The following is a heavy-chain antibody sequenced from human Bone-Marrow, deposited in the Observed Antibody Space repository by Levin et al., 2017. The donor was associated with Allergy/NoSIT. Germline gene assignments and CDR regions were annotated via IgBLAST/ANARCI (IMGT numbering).Heavy chain of an antibody. CDR3: AKDLSYYDILTGYSLPIFDY. CDR1: GFTFSSYG. CDR2: ISYDGSNK. D-gene: IGHD3-9*01. Sequence: PGGSLRLSCAASGFTFSSYGMHWVRQAPGKGLEWVAVISYDGSNKYYADSVKGRFTISRDNSKNTLYLQMNSLRAEDTAVYYCAKDLSYYDILTGYSLPIFDYWGQGTLVTVSS. V-gene: IGHV3-30*18. J-gene: IGHJ4*02.